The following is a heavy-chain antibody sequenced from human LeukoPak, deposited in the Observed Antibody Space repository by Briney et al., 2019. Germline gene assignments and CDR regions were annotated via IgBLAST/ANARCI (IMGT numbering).Heavy chain of an antibody. CDR1: GYTFTAYY. CDR2: INPNSGGT. CDR3: ARDGNLDY. D-gene: IGHD1-26*01. V-gene: IGHV1-2*02. Sequence: ASVKVSCKASGYTFTAYYIHWVRQAPGQGLEWMGWINPNSGGTNYAQKFQGRVTMTRDTSISTTYMEVSRLRSDDTAVYYCARDGNLDYWGQGTLVTVSS. J-gene: IGHJ4*02.